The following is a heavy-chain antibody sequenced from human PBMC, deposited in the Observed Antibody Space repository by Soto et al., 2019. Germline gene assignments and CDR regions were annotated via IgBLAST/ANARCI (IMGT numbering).Heavy chain of an antibody. Sequence: SETLSLTCIVSGGSINSYWWSWIGQPAGKGLEWIGRVYSSGTTDYNPSLNSRATMSVETSKNQFSLKLSSVTAADTAVYYCARDIGSFAYGEGYWGQGIQVTVSS. J-gene: IGHJ4*02. V-gene: IGHV4-4*07. D-gene: IGHD3-10*01. CDR2: VYSSGTT. CDR1: GGSINSYW. CDR3: ARDIGSFAYGEGY.